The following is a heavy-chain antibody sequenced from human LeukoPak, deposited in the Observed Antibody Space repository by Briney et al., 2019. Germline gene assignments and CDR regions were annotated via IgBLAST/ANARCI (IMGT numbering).Heavy chain of an antibody. D-gene: IGHD3-22*01. CDR3: ARDRGHYYDSSGYHDY. CDR2: IYSGGST. V-gene: IGHV3-66*01. Sequence: GGSLRLSCAASGFTVSSNYMSWVRQALGKGLEWVSVIYSGGSTYYADSVKGRFTISRDNSKNTLYLQMNSLRAEDTAVYYCARDRGHYYDSSGYHDYWGQGTLVAVSS. J-gene: IGHJ4*02. CDR1: GFTVSSNY.